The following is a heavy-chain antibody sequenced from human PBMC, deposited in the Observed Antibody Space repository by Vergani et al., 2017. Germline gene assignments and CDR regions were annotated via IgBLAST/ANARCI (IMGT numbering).Heavy chain of an antibody. D-gene: IGHD2-2*01. Sequence: QVQLVQSGSEWKKPGASVKVSCKASGYTFTSYAMNWVRQAPGQGLECMGWFNTNTGNPTYATGFTGRFVFSLDTSVSTAYLKISTVEAEDTAVYYCARVVPAALGGGYYYGMDVWERRTAIAVS. J-gene: IGHJ6*01. CDR1: GYTFTSYA. CDR3: ARVVPAALGGGYYYGMDV. CDR2: FNTNTGNP. V-gene: IGHV7-4-1*02.